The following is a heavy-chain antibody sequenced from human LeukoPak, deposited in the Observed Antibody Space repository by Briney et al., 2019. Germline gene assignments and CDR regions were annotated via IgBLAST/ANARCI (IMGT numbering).Heavy chain of an antibody. D-gene: IGHD2-8*01. CDR3: ARGTNPPIY. V-gene: IGHV3-48*01. CDR2: ISSSSSTI. Sequence: PGGSLRLSCAAPGFTFSSYRMNWVRQAPGKGLEWVSYISSSSSTIYYADSVKGRFTISRDNAENSLYLQMNSLRAEDTAVYYCARGTNPPIYWGQGTLVTVSS. CDR1: GFTFSSYR. J-gene: IGHJ4*02.